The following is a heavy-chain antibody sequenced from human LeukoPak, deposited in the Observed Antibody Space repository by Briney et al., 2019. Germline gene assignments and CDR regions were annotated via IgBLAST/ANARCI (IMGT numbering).Heavy chain of an antibody. CDR1: GGTFSSYA. J-gene: IGHJ4*02. CDR2: IIPIFGTA. V-gene: IGHV1-69*05. CDR3: ARGRLQGHLGGFDY. Sequence: ASVKVSRKASGGTFSSYAISWVRQAPGQGLEWMGRIIPIFGTANYAQKFQGRVTITTDESTSTAYMELSSLRSEDTAVYYCARGRLQGHLGGFDYWGQGTLVTVSS. D-gene: IGHD5-24*01.